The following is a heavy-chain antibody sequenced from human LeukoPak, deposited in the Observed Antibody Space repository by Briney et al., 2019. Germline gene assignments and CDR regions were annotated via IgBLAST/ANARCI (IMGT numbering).Heavy chain of an antibody. D-gene: IGHD6-19*01. CDR1: GGSISSSSYY. CDR3: ARDLLESSGWYFGAFDI. Sequence: PSETLSLTCTVSGGSISSSSYYWGWIRQPPGKGLEWIGSVYYSGSTYYNPSLKSRVTISVDTSKKQFSLKLSSVTAADTAVYYCARDLLESSGWYFGAFDIWGQGTMVTVSS. V-gene: IGHV4-39*07. J-gene: IGHJ3*02. CDR2: VYYSGST.